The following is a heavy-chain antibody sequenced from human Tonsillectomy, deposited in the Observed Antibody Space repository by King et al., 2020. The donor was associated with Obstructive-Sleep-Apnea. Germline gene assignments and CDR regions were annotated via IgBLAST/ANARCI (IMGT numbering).Heavy chain of an antibody. Sequence: VQLVESGAEVKKPGASVKVSCKASGYTFTGYYMHWVRQAPGQGLEWMGWINPNRGGTNYAQKFQGRVTMTRDTSISTAYMELSRLRSDDTAVYYCARGREPGGYWYFDLWGRGTLVTVSS. J-gene: IGHJ2*01. CDR3: ARGREPGGYWYFDL. CDR1: GYTFTGYY. D-gene: IGHD1-14*01. CDR2: INPNRGGT. V-gene: IGHV1-2*02.